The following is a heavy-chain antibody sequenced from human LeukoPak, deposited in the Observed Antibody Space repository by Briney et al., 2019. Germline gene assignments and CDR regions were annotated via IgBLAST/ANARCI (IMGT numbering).Heavy chain of an antibody. Sequence: ASVKVSCKASGYTFTSYGIIWVRQAPGQGLEWMGWISAYNGNTNYAQKLQGRVTMTTDTSTSTAYMELRSLRSDDTAVYYFAKDLSKIASSSSWYRYFDYWGQGTLVTVSS. J-gene: IGHJ4*02. CDR3: AKDLSKIASSSSWYRYFDY. V-gene: IGHV1-18*01. CDR2: ISAYNGNT. CDR1: GYTFTSYG. D-gene: IGHD6-13*01.